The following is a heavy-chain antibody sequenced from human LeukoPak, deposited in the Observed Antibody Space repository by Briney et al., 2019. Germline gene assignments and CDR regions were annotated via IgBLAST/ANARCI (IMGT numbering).Heavy chain of an antibody. V-gene: IGHV3-30-3*01. CDR1: GFTFSSYA. D-gene: IGHD3-10*01. CDR3: AKDRRFGESLDY. Sequence: PGGSLRLSCAASGFTFSSYAMHWVRQAPGKGLEWVAVISYDGSNKYYADSVKGRFTISRDNSKNTLYLQMNSLRAEDTAVYYCAKDRRFGESLDYWGQGTLVTVSS. J-gene: IGHJ4*02. CDR2: ISYDGSNK.